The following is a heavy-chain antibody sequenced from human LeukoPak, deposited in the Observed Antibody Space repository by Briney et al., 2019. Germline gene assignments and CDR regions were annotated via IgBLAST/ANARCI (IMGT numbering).Heavy chain of an antibody. CDR3: AAIAVAGTPARPFDY. V-gene: IGHV4-59*01. Sequence: SETLSLTCTVSGGSISSYYWSWIRQPPGKGLEWIGYIYYSGSTNYNPSLKSRVTISVDTSKNQFSLKLSSVTAADTAVYYCAAIAVAGTPARPFDYWGQGTLVTVSS. CDR2: IYYSGST. J-gene: IGHJ4*02. CDR1: GGSISSYY. D-gene: IGHD6-19*01.